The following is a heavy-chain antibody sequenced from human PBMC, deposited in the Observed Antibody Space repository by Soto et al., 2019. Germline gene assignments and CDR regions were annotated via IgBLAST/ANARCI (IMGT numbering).Heavy chain of an antibody. J-gene: IGHJ4*02. CDR1: GYTFTTFG. CDR3: AKEYCDTSRCYLTDY. V-gene: IGHV1-18*01. Sequence: ASVKVSCKASGYTFTTFGISWVRQAPGQGLEWMGWIDPKNGNTKDAQKFQGRVTMTTDTSTSTAYMELRSLRSDDTAMYYCAKEYCDTSRCYLTDYWGQGALVTVSS. D-gene: IGHD3-16*01. CDR2: IDPKNGNT.